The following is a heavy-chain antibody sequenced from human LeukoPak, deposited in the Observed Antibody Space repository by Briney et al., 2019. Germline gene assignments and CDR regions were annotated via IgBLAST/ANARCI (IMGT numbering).Heavy chain of an antibody. J-gene: IGHJ4*02. V-gene: IGHV1-69*02. CDR1: GGTFSSYT. CDR2: IIPILGIA. D-gene: IGHD5-24*01. CDR3: ARAGLDGYNFDY. Sequence: GASVKVFCKASGGTFSSYTISWVRQAPGQGLEWMGRIIPILGIANYAQKFQGRVTITADKSTSTAYMELSSLRSEDTAVYYCARAGLDGYNFDYWGQGTLVTVSS.